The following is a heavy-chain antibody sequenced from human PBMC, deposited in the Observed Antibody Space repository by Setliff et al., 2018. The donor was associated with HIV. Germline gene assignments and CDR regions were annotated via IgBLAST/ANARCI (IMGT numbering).Heavy chain of an antibody. J-gene: IGHJ4*02. CDR3: AREVDGVELDH. V-gene: IGHV1-18*01. CDR2: INSYLAET. Sequence: RASVKVSCKGSGYRFMSYGFTWVRQAPGKGLEWVGWINSYLAETKYAQNLQGRLTLTTDTSTNTAFMELRSLTSDDTAVYYCAREVDGVELDHWGQGSLVTVSS. CDR1: GYRFMSYG.